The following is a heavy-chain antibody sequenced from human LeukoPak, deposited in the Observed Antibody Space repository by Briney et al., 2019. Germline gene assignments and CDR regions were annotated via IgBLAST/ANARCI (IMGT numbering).Heavy chain of an antibody. CDR1: AGSISSGGYY. V-gene: IGHV4-31*03. J-gene: IGHJ4*02. D-gene: IGHD3-10*01. CDR2: IYYSGST. CDR3: ARGPPYFTFYYGSGSPTLDY. Sequence: RPSQTLSLTCTVSAGSISSGGYYWGWIRQHPGKGLEWIGYIYYSGSTYYNPSLKSRVTISVDTSKNQYSLKLSSVTAADTAVYYCARGPPYFTFYYGSGSPTLDYWGQGTLVTVSS.